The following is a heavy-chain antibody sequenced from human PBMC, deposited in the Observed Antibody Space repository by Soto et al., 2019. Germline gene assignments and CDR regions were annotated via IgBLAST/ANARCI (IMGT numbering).Heavy chain of an antibody. J-gene: IGHJ4*02. D-gene: IGHD2-15*01. CDR3: AKDCGRCYYGYDS. Sequence: GGSLRLSCAASGFTFSDYFMTWIRQAPGKGLEWVSYISSSGTTIFYADSVQGRFTISRDNAKKSLYLEINSLRAEDTAVYYCAKDCGRCYYGYDSWSQGTLVTVSS. CDR2: ISSSGTTI. CDR1: GFTFSDYF. V-gene: IGHV3-11*01.